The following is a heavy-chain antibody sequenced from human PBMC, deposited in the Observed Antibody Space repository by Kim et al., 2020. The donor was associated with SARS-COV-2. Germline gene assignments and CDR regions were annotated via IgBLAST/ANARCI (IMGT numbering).Heavy chain of an antibody. CDR2: INHSGST. CDR1: GGSFSGYY. Sequence: SETLSLTCAVYGGSFSGYYWSWIRQPPGKGLECIGEINHSGSTNNNPSLKSRVTISVDTSKNQFSLKLSSVTAADTAVYYCARDRAAASKYFQHWGQGTLVTVSS. J-gene: IGHJ1*01. CDR3: ARDRAAASKYFQH. V-gene: IGHV4-34*01. D-gene: IGHD6-13*01.